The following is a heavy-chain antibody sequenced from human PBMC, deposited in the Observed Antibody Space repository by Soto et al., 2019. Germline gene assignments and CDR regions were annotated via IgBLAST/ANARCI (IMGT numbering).Heavy chain of an antibody. J-gene: IGHJ4*01. D-gene: IGHD2-2*01. V-gene: IGHV4-34*01. Sequence: PSETLSLTYAVYCGSFSGYYWRGSRQPPGKGLEWSGEINASGSTNYNPSLKGRVTISVDTSKNQFSLKLGSVTAAETAVYYCASPKSGGSIDYWGQGTLVTVSS. CDR3: ASPKSGGSIDY. CDR1: CGSFSGYY. CDR2: INASGST.